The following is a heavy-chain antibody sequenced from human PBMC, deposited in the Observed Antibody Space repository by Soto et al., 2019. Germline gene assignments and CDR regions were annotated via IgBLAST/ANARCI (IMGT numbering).Heavy chain of an antibody. CDR1: GFTFRTYT. J-gene: IGHJ4*02. CDR3: PRDYDSGGYFLHYFDY. Sequence: EGSLRLSCISSGFTFRTYTMNWIRQAPGKGLEWVSGIRGFSPYTFYAESVKGRFTISRDNAKNSMFLQMNNLRAEDTAVYYCPRDYDSGGYFLHYFDYWGQGTRVTVSS. CDR2: IRGFSPYT. D-gene: IGHD3-22*01. V-gene: IGHV3-21*04.